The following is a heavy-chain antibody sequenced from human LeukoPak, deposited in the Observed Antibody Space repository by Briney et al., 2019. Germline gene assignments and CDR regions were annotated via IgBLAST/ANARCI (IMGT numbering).Heavy chain of an antibody. CDR3: ARKLERRDYFDY. CDR2: IYYSGST. D-gene: IGHD1-1*01. J-gene: IGHJ4*02. V-gene: IGHV4-39*01. CDR1: GGSMSSSSYY. Sequence: SDTLSLTCTVSGGSMSSSSYYWGWIRQPPGKGLEWIGSIYYSGSTYYNPSLKSRVTISVDTSKNQFSLKLSSVTAADTAVYYCARKLERRDYFDYWGQGTLVTVSS.